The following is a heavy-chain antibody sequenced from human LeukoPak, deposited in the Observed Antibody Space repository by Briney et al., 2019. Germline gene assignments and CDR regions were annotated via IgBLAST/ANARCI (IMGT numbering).Heavy chain of an antibody. V-gene: IGHV4-38-2*02. Sequence: SETLSLTCTVSGYSISGGYYWGWIRQPPGKGLEWIGSIYHSGSTYYNPSLKSRVTISVDTSKNQFSLKLSSVTAADTAVYYCAREAQYSSALTHNDYWSQGTLVTVSS. CDR3: AREAQYSSALTHNDY. J-gene: IGHJ4*02. D-gene: IGHD6-19*01. CDR1: GYSISGGYY. CDR2: IYHSGST.